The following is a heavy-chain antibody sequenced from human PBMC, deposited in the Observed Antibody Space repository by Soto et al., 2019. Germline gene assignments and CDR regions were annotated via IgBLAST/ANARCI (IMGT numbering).Heavy chain of an antibody. CDR3: VRDGTKTLRDWFDP. CDR1: GASISGYY. V-gene: IGHV4-4*07. J-gene: IGHJ5*02. Sequence: PSETLSLTCTVSGASISGYYWSWVRKSAGKGLEWIGRIYATGTTDYNPSLKSRVMMSVDTSKKQFSLKLRSVTAADTAVYYCVRDGTKTLRDWFDPWGQGISVTVSS. CDR2: IYATGTT. D-gene: IGHD1-1*01.